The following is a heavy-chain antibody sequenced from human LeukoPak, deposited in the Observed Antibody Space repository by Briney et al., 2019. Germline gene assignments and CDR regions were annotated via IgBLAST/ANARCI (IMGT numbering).Heavy chain of an antibody. Sequence: PGGSLRLSCAASGFTFDDYGMSWVRQAPGKGLEWVSGINWNGVSTGYADSVKGRFTISRDNAKNSLYLQMTSLRAEDTALYYCARISLTTGSNYYYYMDGWGKRTTVTVCS. CDR3: ARISLTTGSNYYYYMDG. V-gene: IGHV3-20*04. J-gene: IGHJ6*03. CDR2: INWNGVST. CDR1: GFTFDDYG. D-gene: IGHD4-17*01.